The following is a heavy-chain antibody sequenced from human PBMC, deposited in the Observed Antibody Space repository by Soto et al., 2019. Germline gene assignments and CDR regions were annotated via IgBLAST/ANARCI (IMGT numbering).Heavy chain of an antibody. V-gene: IGHV1-58*01. CDR1: GFTFTSSA. CDR2: IVVGSGNT. J-gene: IGHJ3*02. Sequence: QMQLVQSGPEVKKPGTSVKVSCKASGFTFTSSAVQWVRQARGQRLEWIGWIVVGSGNTNYAQKFQERVTITRDMSTSTAYMGLRSLRSEDTAVYYCEADRWTTVDGDDAFDIWGQGTMVTVSS. CDR3: EADRWTTVDGDDAFDI. D-gene: IGHD4-4*01.